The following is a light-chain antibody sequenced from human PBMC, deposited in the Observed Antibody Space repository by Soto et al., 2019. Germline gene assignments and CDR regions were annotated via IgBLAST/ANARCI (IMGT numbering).Light chain of an antibody. J-gene: IGLJ1*01. Sequence: QSVLAQPASVSGSPGQSITISCTGTTSDIAGYNYVSWYQQHPGKAPKLLIYEVTSRASGVSHRFSGSKSGNTASLTISGLQAEDEAEYYCNSYTSASFYVFGTGTKLPVL. CDR1: TSDIAGYNY. V-gene: IGLV2-14*01. CDR2: EVT. CDR3: NSYTSASFYV.